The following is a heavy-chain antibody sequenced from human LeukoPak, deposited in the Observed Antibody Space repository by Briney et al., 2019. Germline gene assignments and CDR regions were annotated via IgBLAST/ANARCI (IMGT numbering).Heavy chain of an antibody. CDR3: ARARGGVGPFDY. J-gene: IGHJ4*02. CDR1: GFTFSSYS. V-gene: IGHV3-21*01. CDR2: ISSSSSYI. Sequence: RSGGSLRLSCAASGFTFSSYSMNWVRQAPGKGLEWVSSISSSSSYIYYADSVKGRFTISRDNAKNSLYLQMNSLRAEDTAVYYCARARGGVGPFDYWGQGTLVTVSS. D-gene: IGHD3-3*01.